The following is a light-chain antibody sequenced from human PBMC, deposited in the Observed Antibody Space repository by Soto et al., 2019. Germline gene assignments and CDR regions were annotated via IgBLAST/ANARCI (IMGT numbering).Light chain of an antibody. Sequence: DIQLTQSPSTLSSSVGDRVTITCRASQSIVRWLAWYQQKPGKAPKLLIYKASSLESGVPSRFRGSGSGTEFTLTISSLQPDDFATYYCQQYNSYSEAFGQGTKVDIK. CDR1: QSIVRW. J-gene: IGKJ1*01. CDR3: QQYNSYSEA. CDR2: KAS. V-gene: IGKV1-5*03.